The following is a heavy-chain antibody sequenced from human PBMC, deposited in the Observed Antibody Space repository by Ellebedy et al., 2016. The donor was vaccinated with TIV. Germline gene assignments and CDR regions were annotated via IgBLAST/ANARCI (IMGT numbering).Heavy chain of an antibody. CDR2: IYYSGST. Sequence: SETLSLXXTVSGGSISSSSYYWGWIRQPPGKGLEWIGSIYYSGSTYYNPSLKSRVTISVDTSKNQFSLKLSSVTAADTAVYYCARRIVVVVAGYNWFDPWGQGTLVTVSS. CDR1: GGSISSSSYY. J-gene: IGHJ5*02. CDR3: ARRIVVVVAGYNWFDP. D-gene: IGHD2-15*01. V-gene: IGHV4-39*01.